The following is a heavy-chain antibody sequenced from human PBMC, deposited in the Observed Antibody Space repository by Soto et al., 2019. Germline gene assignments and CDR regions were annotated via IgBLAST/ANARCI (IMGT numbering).Heavy chain of an antibody. CDR1: GFTFSSYG. D-gene: IGHD1-20*01. J-gene: IGHJ4*02. Sequence: GGSLRLSCAASGFTFSSYGMHWVRQAPGKGLEWVAVIWYDGSNKYYADSVKGRFTISRDNSKNTLYLQMNSLRAEDTAVYYCARDKSPYNWNPALNYFDYWGQGTLVTVSS. CDR3: ARDKSPYNWNPALNYFDY. CDR2: IWYDGSNK. V-gene: IGHV3-33*01.